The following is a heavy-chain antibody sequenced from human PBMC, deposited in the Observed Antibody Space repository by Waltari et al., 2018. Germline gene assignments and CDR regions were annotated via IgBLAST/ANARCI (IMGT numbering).Heavy chain of an antibody. CDR2: IKQDGSEK. CDR1: GFTFSSYW. Sequence: EVQLVASGGGLVQPGGSLRLSCAASGFTFSSYWMRGVRQAPGKGLEWGANIKQDGSEKYYVDSVKGRFPISRDNAKNSLYLQMNSLRAEDTAVYYCASSWYWYFDLWGRGTLGTVSS. V-gene: IGHV3-7*01. CDR3: ASSWYWYFDL. D-gene: IGHD6-13*01. J-gene: IGHJ2*01.